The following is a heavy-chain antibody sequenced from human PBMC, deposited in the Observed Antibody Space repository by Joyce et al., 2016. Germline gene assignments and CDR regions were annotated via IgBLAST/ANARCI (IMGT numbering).Heavy chain of an antibody. V-gene: IGHV5-51*01. Sequence: EVQLVQSATEVKKPGESLKISCKGSGHNFADYWIGWVRQMPGKGLEWMGITHPGNSETRYGPSFRGEGTISADKSISTAYLQWSSRRASDTALYYCARALVTGYWYFDLWGRGTLVTVSS. D-gene: IGHD1-1*01. CDR2: THPGNSET. CDR1: GHNFADYW. J-gene: IGHJ2*01. CDR3: ARALVTGYWYFDL.